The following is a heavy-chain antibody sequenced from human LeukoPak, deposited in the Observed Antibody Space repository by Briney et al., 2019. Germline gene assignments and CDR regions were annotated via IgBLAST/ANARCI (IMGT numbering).Heavy chain of an antibody. D-gene: IGHD3-10*01. CDR3: TTGITMVRGVIHLIDY. Sequence: PGGSLRLSCAASGFTLSNAWMTWVRQAPGKGLEWVGRIKSKTAGGTTEYAAPVKGRFTISRDDSKNTLYLQMNSLKTEDTAVYYGTTGITMVRGVIHLIDYWGQGTLVTVSS. CDR2: IKSKTAGGTT. J-gene: IGHJ4*02. CDR1: GFTLSNAW. V-gene: IGHV3-15*01.